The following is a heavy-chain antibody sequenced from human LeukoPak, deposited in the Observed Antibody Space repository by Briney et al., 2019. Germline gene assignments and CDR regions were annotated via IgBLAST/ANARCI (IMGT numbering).Heavy chain of an antibody. CDR2: IYYSGTT. V-gene: IGHV4-59*01. CDR3: ARVGATTRAFDI. D-gene: IGHD1-26*01. J-gene: IGHJ3*02. Sequence: SETLSLTCTVSGGSISSYYWTRIRQPPRKGLEWIGYIYYSGTTYYNPSLKSRVTISVDTSKNQFSLNLNSVTAADTAVYYCARVGATTRAFDIWGQGTMVTVSS. CDR1: GGSISSYY.